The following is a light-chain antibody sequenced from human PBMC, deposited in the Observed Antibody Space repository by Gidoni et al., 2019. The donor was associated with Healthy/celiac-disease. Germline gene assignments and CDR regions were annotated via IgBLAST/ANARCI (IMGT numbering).Light chain of an antibody. CDR2: GAS. Sequence: EIVMTPSPATLSASPGERATLSCRASQSVSSNLAWYQQKPGQAPRLLIYGASTRATGIPARFSGSGSGTEFTLTISSLQSEDFAVYYCQQYNNWPWTFGQGTKVEIK. V-gene: IGKV3-15*01. CDR3: QQYNNWPWT. J-gene: IGKJ1*01. CDR1: QSVSSN.